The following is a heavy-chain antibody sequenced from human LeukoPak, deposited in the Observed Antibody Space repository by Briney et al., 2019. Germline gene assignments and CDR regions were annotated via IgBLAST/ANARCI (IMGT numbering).Heavy chain of an antibody. CDR2: ISGNGDST. V-gene: IGHV3-64*01. CDR3: ARVGYSSPFDY. D-gene: IGHD6-13*01. CDR1: GFTFSSYA. Sequence: GGSLRLSCAASGFTFSSYAIHWVRQAPGDGLEYVSSISGNGDSTFYANSVKGRFTISRDDSKNTLYLQMGSLRAEDMAVYYCARVGYSSPFDYWGQGTLVTVSS. J-gene: IGHJ4*02.